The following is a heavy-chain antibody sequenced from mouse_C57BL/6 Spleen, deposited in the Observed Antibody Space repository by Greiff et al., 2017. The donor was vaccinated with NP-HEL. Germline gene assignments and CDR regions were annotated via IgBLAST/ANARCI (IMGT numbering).Heavy chain of an antibody. V-gene: IGHV3-6*01. CDR1: GYSITSGYY. Sequence: EVQLQESGPGLVKPSQSLSLTCSVTGYSITSGYYWNWIRQVPGNKLEWMGDISYDGSNNYNPSLKNRISITRDTSKNQFFLKLNSVTTEDTAQYYCARGSHYYGSSPYWYFDVWGTGTTVTVSS. CDR2: ISYDGSN. CDR3: ARGSHYYGSSPYWYFDV. J-gene: IGHJ1*03. D-gene: IGHD1-1*01.